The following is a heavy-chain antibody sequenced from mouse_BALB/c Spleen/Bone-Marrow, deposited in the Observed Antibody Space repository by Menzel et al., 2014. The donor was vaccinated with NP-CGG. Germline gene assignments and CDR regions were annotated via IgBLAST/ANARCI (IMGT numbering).Heavy chain of an antibody. D-gene: IGHD1-1*01. V-gene: IGHV14-3*02. CDR1: GSNIXDTY. CDR3: ARYYYGYYFDY. Sequence: VQLQQSGAELVKPGASVKLSCTASGSNIXDTYMHWVKQRPEQGLEWIGRIDPANGNTKYDPKFQGKATITADTSSNTAYLQLSSLTSEDTAVYYCARYYYGYYFDYWGQGTTLTASS. CDR2: IDPANGNT. J-gene: IGHJ2*01.